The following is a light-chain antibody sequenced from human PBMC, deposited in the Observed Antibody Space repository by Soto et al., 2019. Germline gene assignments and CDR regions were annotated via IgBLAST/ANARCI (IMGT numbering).Light chain of an antibody. Sequence: DIQMTQSPSTLSASVGDRVTITCRASQSISSWLAWYQQKPGKAPKFLIYDASSLESGVPSRFSGSGSGTEFTLTISSLQPDDLATYYCQQYNSAPLTFGGGTKVDIK. J-gene: IGKJ4*01. CDR2: DAS. V-gene: IGKV1-5*01. CDR1: QSISSW. CDR3: QQYNSAPLT.